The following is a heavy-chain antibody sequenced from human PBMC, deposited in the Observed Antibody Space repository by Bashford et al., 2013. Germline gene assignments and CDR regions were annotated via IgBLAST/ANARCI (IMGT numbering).Heavy chain of an antibody. CDR2: IYYSGST. Sequence: SETPVPHLHCLWWLHQSVVVTTGGWIRPAPREGAGWIGSIYYSGSTYYNPSLKSRVTISVDTSKNQFSLKLSSVTAADTAVYYCARVRYCSGGSCYGPYYFDYWGQGTLVTVSS. D-gene: IGHD2-15*01. V-gene: IGHV4-39*01. J-gene: IGHJ4*02. CDR1: WLHQSVVVTT. CDR3: ARVRYCSGGSCYGPYYFDY.